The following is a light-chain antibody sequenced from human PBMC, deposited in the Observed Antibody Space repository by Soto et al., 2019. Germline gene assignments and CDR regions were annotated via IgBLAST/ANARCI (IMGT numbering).Light chain of an antibody. CDR3: QQYSNWPLLYT. V-gene: IGKV3-15*01. Sequence: EIVMTQSPATLSVSPGERATLSCRASQSVSSYLAWYQQKPGLPPRLLIYDASTRATGIPDRFSGSGSGTDFTLTISSLQSADFAVYYCQQYSNWPLLYTFGRGTKLEIK. CDR1: QSVSSY. CDR2: DAS. J-gene: IGKJ2*01.